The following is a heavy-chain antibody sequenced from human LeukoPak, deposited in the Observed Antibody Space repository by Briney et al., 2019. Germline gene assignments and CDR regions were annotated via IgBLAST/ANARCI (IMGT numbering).Heavy chain of an antibody. CDR2: INAGNGDT. Sequence: HRASVKVSCKASGYTFSKYVVHWIRQAPGQRPEWMGWINAGNGDTKYSQNFQGRVTITRDTSASTTYMELSSLTSEDTALYYCARDDCGDTCYPGGYWGQVTLVTVSS. D-gene: IGHD2-2*01. V-gene: IGHV1-3*01. CDR1: GYTFSKYV. CDR3: ARDDCGDTCYPGGY. J-gene: IGHJ4*02.